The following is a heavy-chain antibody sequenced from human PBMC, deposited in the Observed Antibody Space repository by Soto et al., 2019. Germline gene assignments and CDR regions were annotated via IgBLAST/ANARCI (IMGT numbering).Heavy chain of an antibody. CDR3: TTRRPYDFWSGPGAFDI. V-gene: IGHV3-15*01. D-gene: IGHD3-3*01. J-gene: IGHJ3*02. Sequence: NAWMSWVRQAPGKGLEWVGRIKSKTDGGTTDYAAPVKGRFTISRDDSKNTLYLQMNSLKTEDTAVYYCTTRRPYDFWSGPGAFDIWGQGTMVTVSS. CDR2: IKSKTDGGTT. CDR1: NAW.